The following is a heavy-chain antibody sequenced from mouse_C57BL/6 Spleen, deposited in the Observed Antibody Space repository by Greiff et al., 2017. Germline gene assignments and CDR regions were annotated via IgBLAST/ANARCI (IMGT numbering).Heavy chain of an antibody. CDR3: ASGGTWFAY. V-gene: IGHV5-6*01. CDR1: GFTFSSYG. CDR2: ISSGGSYT. Sequence: VQLKESGGDLVKPGGSLKLSCAASGFTFSSYGMSWVRQTPDQRLEWVATISSGGSYTYYPDSVKGRFTISRDNAKNTLYLQRSSLKSEDTAMYYCASGGTWFAYWGQGTLVTVSA. J-gene: IGHJ3*01.